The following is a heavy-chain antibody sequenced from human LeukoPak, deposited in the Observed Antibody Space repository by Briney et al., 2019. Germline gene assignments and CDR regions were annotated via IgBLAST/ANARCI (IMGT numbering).Heavy chain of an antibody. CDR1: GGSISSYY. V-gene: IGHV4-59*01. D-gene: IGHD3-22*01. Sequence: SETLSLTCTVSGGSISSYYWSWIRQPPGKGLEWIGYIYYSGSTNYNPSLKSRVTISVDTSRNQFSLKLSSVTAADTAVYYCARGTYYYDSSGYCVFGSLDYWGQGTLVTVSS. J-gene: IGHJ4*02. CDR2: IYYSGST. CDR3: ARGTYYYDSSGYCVFGSLDY.